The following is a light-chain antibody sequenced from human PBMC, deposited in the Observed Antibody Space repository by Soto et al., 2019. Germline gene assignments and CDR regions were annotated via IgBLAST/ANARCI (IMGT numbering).Light chain of an antibody. CDR2: DAS. V-gene: IGKV1-5*01. J-gene: IGKJ4*01. CDR3: QQYGSYSLT. Sequence: DIQMTQSPSTLSASVGDRVTITCRASQTISTWLAWYQQKPGKAPKLLIYDASTLESGVPSRFSGSASGTEFTLTISSLQPEDFATYYCQQYGSYSLTFGGGTKVEIK. CDR1: QTISTW.